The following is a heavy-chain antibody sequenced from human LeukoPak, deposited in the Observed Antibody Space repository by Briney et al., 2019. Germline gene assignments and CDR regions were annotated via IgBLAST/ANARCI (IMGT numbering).Heavy chain of an antibody. CDR1: GFTFSNYG. CDR3: AKAPVTSCRGAFCYPFDY. J-gene: IGHJ4*02. Sequence: GGSLRLSCAASGFTFSNYGMNWVRQAPGKGLEWVSAISGSGGSTYYADSVKGRFTISRDNSKNTLYLQMNSLRAEDTAVYYCAKAPVTSCRGAFCYPFDYWGQGTLVTVSS. V-gene: IGHV3-23*01. D-gene: IGHD2-15*01. CDR2: ISGSGGST.